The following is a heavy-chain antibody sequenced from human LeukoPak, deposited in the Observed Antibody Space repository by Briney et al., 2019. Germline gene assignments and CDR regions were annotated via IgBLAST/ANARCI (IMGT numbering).Heavy chain of an antibody. J-gene: IGHJ4*02. CDR2: IYYSGST. Sequence: PSETLSLTCTVSGGSISSSSYYWGWIRQPPGKGLEWIGSIYYSGSTYYNPSLKSRVTISVDTSKNQFSLKLSSVTAADTAVYYCARHQIRSGSSFDYWGQGTLVTASS. CDR1: GGSISSSSYY. D-gene: IGHD3-10*01. V-gene: IGHV4-39*01. CDR3: ARHQIRSGSSFDY.